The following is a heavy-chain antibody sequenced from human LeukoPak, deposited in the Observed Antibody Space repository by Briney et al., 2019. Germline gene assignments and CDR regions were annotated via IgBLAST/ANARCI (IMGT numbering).Heavy chain of an antibody. Sequence: ASVKVSCKASGYTFTDYYMHWVRQAPGQGLEWMGIINPTSGSTTYAQRFQGRVTMTRDTSTSTVYMEVTSLRSDDTAVYYCARGEGVTAKPFDYWGQGTLVTVSS. CDR1: GYTFTDYY. D-gene: IGHD2-21*02. J-gene: IGHJ4*02. CDR2: INPTSGST. V-gene: IGHV1-46*01. CDR3: ARGEGVTAKPFDY.